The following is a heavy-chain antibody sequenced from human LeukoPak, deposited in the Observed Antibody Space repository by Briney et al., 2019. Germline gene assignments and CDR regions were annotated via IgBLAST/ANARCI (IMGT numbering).Heavy chain of an antibody. CDR1: GGTFSSYA. Sequence: ASVKVSCKASGGTFSSYAISWVRQAPGQGLEWMGGIIPIFGTANYAQKFQGRVTITTDESTSTAYTELSSLRSEDTAVYYCARDGDIAAAGDYYYYYMDVWGKGTTVTVSS. CDR2: IIPIFGTA. J-gene: IGHJ6*03. V-gene: IGHV1-69*05. D-gene: IGHD6-13*01. CDR3: ARDGDIAAAGDYYYYYMDV.